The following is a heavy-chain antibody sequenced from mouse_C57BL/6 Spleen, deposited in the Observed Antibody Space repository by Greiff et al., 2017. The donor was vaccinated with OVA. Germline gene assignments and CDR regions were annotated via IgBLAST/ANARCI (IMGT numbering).Heavy chain of an antibody. J-gene: IGHJ2*01. D-gene: IGHD1-1*01. CDR1: GYTFTSYG. CDR2: IYPRSGNT. CDR3: ARGVTTVVADY. Sequence: VKLQESGAELARPGASVKLSCKASGYTFTSYGISWVTQRTGQGLEWIGEIYPRSGNTYYNEKFKGKATLTADKYSSTAYMELRSLTSEDSAGYFCARGVTTVVADYWGQGTTLTVSS. V-gene: IGHV1-81*01.